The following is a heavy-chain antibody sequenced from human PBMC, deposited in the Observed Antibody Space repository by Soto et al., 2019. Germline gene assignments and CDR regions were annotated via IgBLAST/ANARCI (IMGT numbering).Heavy chain of an antibody. CDR3: AKDAPYYYDSSGYYGHFDY. D-gene: IGHD3-22*01. CDR1: GFTFSSYG. J-gene: IGHJ4*02. Sequence: QVQLVESGGGVVQPGSSLRLSCAASGFTFSSYGIHWVRQAPGKGLAWVALISYDGSNKYYADSVKGRFTISRDNSKNTLYLQMNSLRAEDTAMYYCAKDAPYYYDSSGYYGHFDYWGQGTLVTVSS. CDR2: ISYDGSNK. V-gene: IGHV3-30*18.